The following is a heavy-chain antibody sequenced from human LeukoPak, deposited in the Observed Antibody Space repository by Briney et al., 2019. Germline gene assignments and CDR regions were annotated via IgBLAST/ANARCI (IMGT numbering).Heavy chain of an antibody. D-gene: IGHD7-27*01. J-gene: IGHJ4*02. CDR3: ARARLGLPLDY. V-gene: IGHV3-21*01. CDR1: GFTFSSYS. Sequence: GGSLRLSCAASGFTFSSYSMNWVRQAPGKGLEWVSSISSSSSYIYYAGSVKGRFTISRDNAKNSLYLQMNSLRAEDTAVYYCARARLGLPLDYWGQGTLVTVSS. CDR2: ISSSSSYI.